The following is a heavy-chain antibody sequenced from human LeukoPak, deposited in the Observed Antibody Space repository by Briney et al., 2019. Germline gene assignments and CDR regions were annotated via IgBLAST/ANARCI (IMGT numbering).Heavy chain of an antibody. CDR1: GYTFTGYY. D-gene: IGHD3-22*01. Sequence: GASVRVSCKASGYTFTGYYMHWVRQAPGQGLEWMGRINPNSGGTNYAQKFQGRVTMTRDTSISTAYMELSRLRSDDTAVYYCARVLSTYYYDSSGLSHWGQGTLVTVSS. V-gene: IGHV1-2*06. CDR2: INPNSGGT. CDR3: ARVLSTYYYDSSGLSH. J-gene: IGHJ4*02.